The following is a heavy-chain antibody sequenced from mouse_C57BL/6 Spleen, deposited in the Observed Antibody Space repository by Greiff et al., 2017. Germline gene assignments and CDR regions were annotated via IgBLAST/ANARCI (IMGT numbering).Heavy chain of an antibody. V-gene: IGHV1-64*01. D-gene: IGHD2-4*01. CDR2: IHPHSGST. CDR1: GYTFTSYW. Sequence: QVQLQQPGAELVKPGASVKLSCKASGYTFTSYWMHWVKQRPGQGLEWIGMIHPHSGSTNYNEKFKSKATLTVDKSSSTAYMQLSSLTSEDSAVYYCARGHDYDVRDAMDYWGQGTSVTVSS. CDR3: ARGHDYDVRDAMDY. J-gene: IGHJ4*01.